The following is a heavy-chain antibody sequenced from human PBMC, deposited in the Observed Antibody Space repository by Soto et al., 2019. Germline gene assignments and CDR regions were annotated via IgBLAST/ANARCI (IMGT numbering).Heavy chain of an antibody. Sequence: QVQLVESGGGVVQPGRSLRLSCAVSGFTFSSYVMYWVRQAPGKGLEWVAVISYAGSTQYYADSVKGRFTISRDNSKSTLDLQMNSLRAEDTAVYYCARDPGSSHNYYDYNMDVWGQGTTVTVSS. J-gene: IGHJ6*01. CDR1: GFTFSSYV. CDR2: ISYAGSTQ. V-gene: IGHV3-30*04. D-gene: IGHD6-13*01. CDR3: ARDPGSSHNYYDYNMDV.